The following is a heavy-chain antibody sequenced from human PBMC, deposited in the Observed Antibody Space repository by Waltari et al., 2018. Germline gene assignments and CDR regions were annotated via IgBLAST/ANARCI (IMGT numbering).Heavy chain of an antibody. CDR2: INAGNGKT. CDR3: AREGGSYFFDY. D-gene: IGHD1-26*01. Sequence: QVQLVQSGAEVKKPGASVKVSCKASGSTFASYAMHWVRQAPGQRLDWMGWINAGNGKTKYSQKFHGRVTITRDTAASTAYMELSSLRSEDTAVYYCAREGGSYFFDYWGQGTLVTVSS. V-gene: IGHV1-3*01. J-gene: IGHJ4*02. CDR1: GSTFASYA.